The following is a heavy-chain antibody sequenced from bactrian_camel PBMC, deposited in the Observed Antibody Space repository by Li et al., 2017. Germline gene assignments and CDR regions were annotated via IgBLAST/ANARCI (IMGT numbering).Heavy chain of an antibody. J-gene: IGHJ4*01. D-gene: IGHD3*01. CDR3: AATGRPIEIAIQALGVIGVADNY. CDR1: GVTYAATHDINC. CDR2: IHGRGET. Sequence: HVQLVESGGGSVQAGGSLRLSCAASGVTYAATHDINCMGWFRQHPGKEREAVATIHGRGETDFADSVKGRFTISRDNAENTLFLQMNILKPEDTAMYYCAATGRPIEIAIQALGVIGVADNYWGQGTQVTVS. V-gene: IGHV3S55*01.